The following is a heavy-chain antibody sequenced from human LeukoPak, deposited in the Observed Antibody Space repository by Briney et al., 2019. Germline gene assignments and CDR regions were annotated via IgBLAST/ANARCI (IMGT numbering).Heavy chain of an antibody. Sequence: GGSLRLSCAASGFSLSDYWMHWVRQTPGTGLVWVSRINGDGGTTTYADSVKGRFTISRDNAKNTLYLQMSSLRVEDTAVYYCVRDPPQWEFTLDCWGQGILVTVSS. J-gene: IGHJ4*02. D-gene: IGHD1-26*01. CDR1: GFSLSDYW. CDR3: VRDPPQWEFTLDC. V-gene: IGHV3-74*01. CDR2: INGDGGTT.